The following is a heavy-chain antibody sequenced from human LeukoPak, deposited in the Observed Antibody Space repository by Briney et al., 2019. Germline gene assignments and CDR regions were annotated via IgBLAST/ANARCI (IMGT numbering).Heavy chain of an antibody. Sequence: SETLSLTCTVSGGSINNYYWSWIRQPPGKGLEWIAYIYETGHTGYNPSLKTRVTISLDTSKNQFSLKLNSVTAADTAVYYCARHFLRGGFDSWGQGALVAVSS. CDR1: GGSINNYY. CDR2: IYETGHT. D-gene: IGHD5-12*01. CDR3: ARHFLRGGFDS. V-gene: IGHV4-59*08. J-gene: IGHJ4*02.